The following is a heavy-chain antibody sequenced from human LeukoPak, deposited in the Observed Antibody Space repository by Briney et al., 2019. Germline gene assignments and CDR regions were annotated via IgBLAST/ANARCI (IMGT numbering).Heavy chain of an antibody. CDR2: IYTSSHT. J-gene: IGHJ4*02. CDR1: GGSIAIYY. CDR3: AGAPAGTPLDN. V-gene: IGHV4-4*07. Sequence: SETLSLTCSVSGGSIAIYYWHWVRQSADKRLEWLGRIYTSSHTTYSPSLKSRVAMSVDTSKNQLSLRLTSVTAADSAIYYCAGAPAGTPLDNWGQGTQVIVSS. D-gene: IGHD6-13*01.